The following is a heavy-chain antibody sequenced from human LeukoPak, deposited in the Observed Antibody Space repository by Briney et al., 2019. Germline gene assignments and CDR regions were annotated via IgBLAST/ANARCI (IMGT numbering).Heavy chain of an antibody. J-gene: IGHJ4*01. CDR3: AKGDDYGSNSRWYFEY. CDR2: INGRGGNR. Sequence: GGSLTLSCVASGCTFSSHAMSWVRPPAGKGPEWVSSINGRGGNRYYSDSVKGRFTVSRDNSKYTVYLQMDNLRAEDTAMYYCAKGDDYGSNSRWYFEYWGQGTLVAVSS. V-gene: IGHV3-23*01. CDR1: GCTFSSHA. D-gene: IGHD4-23*01.